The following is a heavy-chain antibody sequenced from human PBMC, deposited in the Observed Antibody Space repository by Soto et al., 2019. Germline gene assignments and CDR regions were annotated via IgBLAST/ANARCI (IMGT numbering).Heavy chain of an antibody. D-gene: IGHD6-6*01. CDR3: AKYSVKYSSSSYFDY. Sequence: GGSLRLSCAASGFTFSSYAMSWVRQAPGKGLEWVSAISGSGGSTYYADSVKGRFTISRDNSKNTLYLQMNSLRAEDTAVYYCAKYSVKYSSSSYFDYWGPGTLVTVSS. CDR1: GFTFSSYA. V-gene: IGHV3-23*01. CDR2: ISGSGGST. J-gene: IGHJ4*02.